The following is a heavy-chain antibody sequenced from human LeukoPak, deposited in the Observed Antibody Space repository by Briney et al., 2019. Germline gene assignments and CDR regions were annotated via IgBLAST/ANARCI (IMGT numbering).Heavy chain of an antibody. CDR1: GGSISSSSHY. V-gene: IGHV4-39*01. D-gene: IGHD3-22*01. J-gene: IGHJ4*02. CDR2: IYYTGST. CDR3: ARRVAGSGYRDY. Sequence: PSETLSLTCTVSGGSISSSSHYWGWIRQPPGMGLEWIGNIYYTGSTNYSPSLKSRVTISVDTSKNQFSLKLSSVTAADTADYYCARRVAGSGYRDYWGQGILVTVSS.